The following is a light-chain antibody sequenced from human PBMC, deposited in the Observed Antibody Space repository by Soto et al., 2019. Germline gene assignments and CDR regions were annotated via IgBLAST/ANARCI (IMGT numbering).Light chain of an antibody. CDR1: NNDIGGYNY. CDR2: EVN. Sequence: QSALTQPPSASGSPGQSVTISCTGTNNDIGGYNYVSWYQQHPGKAPKLMIHEVNKRPSGVPDRFSGSKSGNTASLTVSGLQAEDEADYYCSAYAGSNSPYVFGTGTKVTVL. CDR3: SAYAGSNSPYV. J-gene: IGLJ1*01. V-gene: IGLV2-8*01.